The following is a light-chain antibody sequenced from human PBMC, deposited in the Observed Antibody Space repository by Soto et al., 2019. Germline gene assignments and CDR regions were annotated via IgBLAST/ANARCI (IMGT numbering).Light chain of an antibody. J-gene: IGKJ1*01. Sequence: DIQMTQSPSTLSASVGDRVTITCRASQSISSWLAWYQRKPGKAPKLLIFDASSLKSGVPSRFSGSGSGTEFTLTISSLQPDDFATYYCQQYNSYSRKFGQGTKVDI. V-gene: IGKV1-5*01. CDR1: QSISSW. CDR2: DAS. CDR3: QQYNSYSRK.